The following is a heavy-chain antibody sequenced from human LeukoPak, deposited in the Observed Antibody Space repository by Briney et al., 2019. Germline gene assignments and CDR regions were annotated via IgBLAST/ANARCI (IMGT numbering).Heavy chain of an antibody. V-gene: IGHV1-2*02. D-gene: IGHD2-15*01. CDR1: GYTFTGYY. CDR3: ARVALDCSGGSCYFTYFDY. CDR2: INPNSGGT. Sequence: ASVKVSCKASGYTFTGYYMHWVRQAPRQGLEWMGWINPNSGGTNYAQKFQGRVTMTRDTSISTAYMELSRLRSDDTAVYYCARVALDCSGGSCYFTYFDYWGQGTLVTVSS. J-gene: IGHJ4*02.